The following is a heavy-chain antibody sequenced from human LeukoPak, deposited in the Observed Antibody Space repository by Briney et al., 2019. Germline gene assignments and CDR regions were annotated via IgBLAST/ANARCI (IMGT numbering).Heavy chain of an antibody. V-gene: IGHV3-21*01. CDR1: GFTFSSYS. CDR2: ISSSSSYI. J-gene: IGHJ4*02. Sequence: GGCLRLSCAASGFTFSSYSMNWVRQAPGKGLEWVSSISSSSSYIYYADSVKGRFTISRDNAKNSLYLQMNSLRAEDTAVYYCARDQERNAVAGTLGYWGQGTLVTVSS. CDR3: ARDQERNAVAGTLGY. D-gene: IGHD6-19*01.